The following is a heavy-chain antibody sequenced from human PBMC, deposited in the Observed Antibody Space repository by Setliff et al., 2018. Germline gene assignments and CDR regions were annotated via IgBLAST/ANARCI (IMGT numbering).Heavy chain of an antibody. V-gene: IGHV4-34*01. D-gene: IGHD3-3*01. J-gene: IGHJ4*02. CDR3: ARVDNFWSGPIDY. Sequence: SETLSLTCTVSGGSINSYYWNWIRQPPGKGLEWIGEINHSGSTNYNPSLKSRVTISVDTSKSQFSLKLSSVTAADTAVYYCARVDNFWSGPIDYWGQGTLVTV. CDR1: GGSINSYY. CDR2: INHSGST.